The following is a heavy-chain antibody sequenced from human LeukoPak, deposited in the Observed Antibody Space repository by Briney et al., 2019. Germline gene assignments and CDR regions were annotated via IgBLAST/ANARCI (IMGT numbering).Heavy chain of an antibody. V-gene: IGHV1-2*02. Sequence: ASVKVSCKASGYTFTAYYMYWVRQAPGQGLEWMGWINPDSGGTNYAQKFQGRVTMTRDTSISTAYMELSRLRSDDTAVYYCARYYYDSSGYYVSDAFDIWGQGTMVTVSS. D-gene: IGHD3-22*01. CDR3: ARYYYDSSGYYVSDAFDI. J-gene: IGHJ3*02. CDR1: GYTFTAYY. CDR2: INPDSGGT.